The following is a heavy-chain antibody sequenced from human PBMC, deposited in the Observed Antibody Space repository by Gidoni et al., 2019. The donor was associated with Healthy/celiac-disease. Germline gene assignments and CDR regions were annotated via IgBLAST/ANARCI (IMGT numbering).Heavy chain of an antibody. CDR1: GFTFSSYA. J-gene: IGHJ6*02. CDR2: ISYDGSNK. D-gene: IGHD6-6*01. CDR3: ARDFGGIAARPAFMDV. Sequence: QVQLVESGGGVVQPGRSLRRSCAASGFTFSSYAMHWVRQAPGKGLEWVAVISYDGSNKYYADSGKGRFTISRDNSKNTLYLQMNSLRAEDTAVYYCARDFGGIAARPAFMDVWGQGTTVTVSS. V-gene: IGHV3-30-3*01.